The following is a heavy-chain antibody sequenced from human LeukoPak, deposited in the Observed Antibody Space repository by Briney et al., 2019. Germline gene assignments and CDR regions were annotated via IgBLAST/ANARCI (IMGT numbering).Heavy chain of an antibody. CDR3: AKDDRWLQFCC. D-gene: IGHD5-24*01. V-gene: IGHV3-23*01. CDR1: GFTLSSHG. J-gene: IGHJ4*02. CDR2: IIPSGHTT. Sequence: GGSLRLSCVASGFTLSSHGMNWVRQAPRKGLEWVSGIIPSGHTTYYADSVRGRFTISRDNSRNTVYLQMNSLRAEDTAVYYCAKDDRWLQFCCWGQGTLVTVSA.